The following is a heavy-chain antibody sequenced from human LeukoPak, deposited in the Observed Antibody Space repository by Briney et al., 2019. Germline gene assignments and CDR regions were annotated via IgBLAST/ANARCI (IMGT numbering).Heavy chain of an antibody. CDR1: GGSISSISSNNYH. CDR2: IYYSGST. D-gene: IGHD3-22*01. V-gene: IGHV4-39*07. J-gene: IGHJ4*02. CDR3: AGLVGRYSSGLYYYYFDY. Sequence: PSEALSLTCIVSGGSISSISSNNYHWGWIRQPPGKGLEWIGSIYYSGSTYYNPSLKSRVTISVDTSKNQFSLKLSSVTAADTAVYYCAGLVGRYSSGLYYYYFDYWGQGTLVTVSS.